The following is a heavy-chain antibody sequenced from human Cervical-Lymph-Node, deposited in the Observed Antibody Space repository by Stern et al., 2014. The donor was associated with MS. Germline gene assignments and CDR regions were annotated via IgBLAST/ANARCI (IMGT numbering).Heavy chain of an antibody. J-gene: IGHJ4*02. CDR2: IWYDGSNP. CDR1: GFSFSRYA. V-gene: IGHV3-33*01. CDR3: ASAYSSSHYYFDY. D-gene: IGHD6-13*01. Sequence: VQLEESGGGVVPPGRSLRLSCAASGFSFSRYAMHWVRQAPGKGLVWVALIWYDGSNPYYAASVTGRFTISRDNFKNTLYLQMNSLRAEDTAVYYCASAYSSSHYYFDYWGQGTLVTVSS.